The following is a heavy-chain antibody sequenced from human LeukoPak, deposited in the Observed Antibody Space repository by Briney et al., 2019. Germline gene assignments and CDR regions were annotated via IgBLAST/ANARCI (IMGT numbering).Heavy chain of an antibody. CDR2: IYYSGST. D-gene: IGHD6-13*01. CDR3: ARRYRSSWYLGFFVP. V-gene: IGHV4-59*08. J-gene: IGHJ5*02. Sequence: KPSETLSLTCTVSGASIRNYWSWIRQSPGKGLEWIGYIYYSGSTNYNPSLESRVAMSVDTSKNQFSLRLSSVTAADTAIYYCARRYRSSWYLGFFVPWRRGNLVPVSS. CDR1: GASIRNY.